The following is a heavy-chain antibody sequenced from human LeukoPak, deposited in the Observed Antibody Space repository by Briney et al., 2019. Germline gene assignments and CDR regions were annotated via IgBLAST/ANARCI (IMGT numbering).Heavy chain of an antibody. CDR2: ISSNGGST. D-gene: IGHD3-10*01. CDR3: VKDRAVRFGELPFDY. J-gene: IGHJ4*02. V-gene: IGHV3-64D*06. Sequence: GGSLRLSCSASGFTFSSYAMHWVRQAPGKGLEYVSAISSNGGSTYYADSVKGRFTISRDNSKNALYLQMSSLRAEDTAVYYCVKDRAVRFGELPFDYWGQGTLVTVSS. CDR1: GFTFSSYA.